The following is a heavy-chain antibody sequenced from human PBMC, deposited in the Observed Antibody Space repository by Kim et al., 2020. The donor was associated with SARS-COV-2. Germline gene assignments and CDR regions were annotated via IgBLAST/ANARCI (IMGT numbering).Heavy chain of an antibody. CDR3: ASGGRFAIFGVVRSEAFDI. V-gene: IGHV4-59*09. J-gene: IGHJ3*02. D-gene: IGHD3-3*01. Sequence: SRVTISVDTSKNQFSLKLSSVTAADTAVYYCASGGRFAIFGVVRSEAFDIWGQGTMVTVSS.